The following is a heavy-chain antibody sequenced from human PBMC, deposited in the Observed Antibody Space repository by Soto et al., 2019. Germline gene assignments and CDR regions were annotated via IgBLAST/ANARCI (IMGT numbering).Heavy chain of an antibody. CDR3: ARDRGLEKQAYGMEV. Sequence: ASVKVSCKASGYTFTGYYMHWVRQAPGQGLEWMGWINPNSGGTNYAQKFQGWVTMTRDTSISTAYMELSRLRSDDTAVYYCARDRGLEKQAYGMEVWGRRTTVTFCS. CDR2: INPNSGGT. V-gene: IGHV1-2*04. J-gene: IGHJ6*01. CDR1: GYTFTGYY. D-gene: IGHD1-1*01.